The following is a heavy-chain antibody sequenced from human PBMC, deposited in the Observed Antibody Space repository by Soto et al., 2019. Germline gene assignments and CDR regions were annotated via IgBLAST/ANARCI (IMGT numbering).Heavy chain of an antibody. J-gene: IGHJ5*02. D-gene: IGHD3-10*01. Sequence: PSETLSLTCTVSGGSISSGDYYWSWIRQPPGKGLEWIGYIYYSGSTYYNPSLKSRVTISVDTSKNQFSLKLSSVTAEDTAVYYCDRWRGDTMVRGVPYNWFDPWGQGTLVTVSS. CDR1: GGSISSGDYY. V-gene: IGHV4-30-4*01. CDR3: DRWRGDTMVRGVPYNWFDP. CDR2: IYYSGST.